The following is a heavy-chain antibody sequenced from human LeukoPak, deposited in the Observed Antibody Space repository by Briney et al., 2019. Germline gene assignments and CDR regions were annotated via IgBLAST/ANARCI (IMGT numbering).Heavy chain of an antibody. V-gene: IGHV3-74*01. CDR1: GFTFSSHW. D-gene: IGHD6-13*01. CDR3: ARALASGATY. J-gene: IGHJ4*02. CDR2: INNDGSST. Sequence: GGSLRLSCEASGFTFSSHWIHWVRQAPGKGLVWVSRINNDGSSTNYADSVKGRFTISRDNAKNTVYLQMNSLRAEDSAEYYCARALASGATYWGQGTLVTVSS.